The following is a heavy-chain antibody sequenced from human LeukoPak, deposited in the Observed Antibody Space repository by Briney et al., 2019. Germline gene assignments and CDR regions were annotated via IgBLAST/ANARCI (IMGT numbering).Heavy chain of an antibody. CDR3: ARWNYP. V-gene: IGHV3-53*01. Sequence: PGGSLRLSCAASGFIFSDNFISWVRQAPGKGLEWVSVIYSGGAAFYAESARGRFTVFRDDSKNTLYLQMNNVRVEDTAVYYCARWNYPWGQGTLVTVSS. CDR1: GFIFSDNF. J-gene: IGHJ5*02. CDR2: IYSGGAA. D-gene: IGHD1-1*01.